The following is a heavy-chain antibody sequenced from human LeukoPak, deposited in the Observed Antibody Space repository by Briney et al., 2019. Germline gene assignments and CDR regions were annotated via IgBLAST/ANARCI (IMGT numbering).Heavy chain of an antibody. Sequence: GGSLRLSCAASGFTFSNAWMTWVRQAPGKGLEWVGHIKSKADGGTTDYAAPVKGRFTISRDDSRNTLFLQMNSLKTEDTAVYYCTTDQHDSSGYWADYWGQGTLVTVSS. CDR1: GFTFSNAW. CDR2: IKSKADGGTT. J-gene: IGHJ4*02. D-gene: IGHD3-22*01. V-gene: IGHV3-15*01. CDR3: TTDQHDSSGYWADY.